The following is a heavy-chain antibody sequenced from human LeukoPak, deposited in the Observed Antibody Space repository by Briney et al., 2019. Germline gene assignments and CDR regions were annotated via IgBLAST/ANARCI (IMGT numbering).Heavy chain of an antibody. D-gene: IGHD6-13*01. CDR2: ISGSGGST. CDR3: AKDQIAAAGPPSIFDY. V-gene: IGHV3-23*01. J-gene: IGHJ4*02. CDR1: GFTFSSYA. Sequence: GGSLRLSCAAPGFTFSSYAMSWVRQAPGKGLEWVSAISGSGGSTYYADSVKGRFTISRDNSKNTLYLQMNSLRAEDTAVYYCAKDQIAAAGPPSIFDYWGQGTLVTVSS.